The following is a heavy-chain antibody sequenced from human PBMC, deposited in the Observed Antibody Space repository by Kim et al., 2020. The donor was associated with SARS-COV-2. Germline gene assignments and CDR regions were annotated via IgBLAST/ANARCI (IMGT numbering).Heavy chain of an antibody. CDR3: ARAGALGTKFDY. Sequence: YPNPPLKLRVTIPVDTSKNQFSLKLSSVTAADTAVYYCARAGALGTKFDYWGQGALVTVSS. D-gene: IGHD2-8*01. J-gene: IGHJ4*02. V-gene: IGHV4-30-2*04.